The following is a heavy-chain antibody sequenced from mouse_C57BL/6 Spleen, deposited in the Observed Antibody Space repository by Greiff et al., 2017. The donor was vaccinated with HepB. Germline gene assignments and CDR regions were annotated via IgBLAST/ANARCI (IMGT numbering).Heavy chain of an antibody. CDR1: GYTFTSYW. J-gene: IGHJ2*01. CDR3: AKSGDYEGLYDFDY. V-gene: IGHV1-55*01. D-gene: IGHD2-4*01. Sequence: QVQLQQPGAELVKPGASVKMSCKASGYTFTSYWITWVKQRPGQGLEWIGDIYPGSGSTNYNEKFKSKATLTVDTSSSTAYMQLSSLTSEDSAVYSCAKSGDYEGLYDFDYWGQGTTLTVSS. CDR2: IYPGSGST.